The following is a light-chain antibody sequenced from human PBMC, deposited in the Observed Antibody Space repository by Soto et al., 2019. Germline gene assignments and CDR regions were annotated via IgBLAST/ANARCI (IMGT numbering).Light chain of an antibody. CDR1: QSVSSY. Sequence: EIVLTQSAATLSLYPGERATLSCRASQSVSSYLAWYQQKPGQAPRLLIYDTSNRATGIPARFSGSGSGTDFTLTISSLEPEDFAVYYCLQRRNWPLTFGGGTKVDIK. V-gene: IGKV3-11*01. CDR3: LQRRNWPLT. CDR2: DTS. J-gene: IGKJ4*01.